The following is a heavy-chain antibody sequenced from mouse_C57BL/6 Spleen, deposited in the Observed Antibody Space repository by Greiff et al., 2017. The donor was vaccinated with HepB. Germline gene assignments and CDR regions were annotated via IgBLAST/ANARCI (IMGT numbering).Heavy chain of an antibody. J-gene: IGHJ1*03. Sequence: EVKVVESGGDLVKPGGSLKLSCAASGFTFSSYGMSWVRQTPDKRLEWVATISSGGSYTYYPDSVKGRFTISRDNAKNTLYLQMSSLKSEDTAMYYCAREITTVVATHWYFDVWGTGTTVTVSS. CDR1: GFTFSSYG. D-gene: IGHD1-1*01. CDR2: ISSGGSYT. V-gene: IGHV5-6*01. CDR3: AREITTVVATHWYFDV.